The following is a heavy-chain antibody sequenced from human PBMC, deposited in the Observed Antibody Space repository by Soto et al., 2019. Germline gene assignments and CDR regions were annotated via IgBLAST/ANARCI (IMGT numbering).Heavy chain of an antibody. V-gene: IGHV4-30-2*01. CDR1: GASVTRHSYS. J-gene: IGHJ5*02. CDR3: VTDKGRNWFDP. CDR2: ITHSGDS. Sequence: QLQLQESDSGLVKPSQTLSLSCTVSGASVTRHSYSWNWFRQPPGRGLEWIGYITHSGDSYYHPSLNGPVSFSLDTSNNQFSLNLTSLTAADTAMYYCVTDKGRNWFDPWGQGTLVIVSS.